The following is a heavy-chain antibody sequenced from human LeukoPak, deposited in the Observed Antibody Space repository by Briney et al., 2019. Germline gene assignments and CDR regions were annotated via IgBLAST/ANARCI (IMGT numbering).Heavy chain of an antibody. V-gene: IGHV1-24*01. D-gene: IGHD2-2*03. CDR1: GYTLTELS. Sequence: ASVKVSCKVSGYTLTELSMHWVRQAPGKGLEWMGGFDPEDGETIYAQKFQGRVTMTEDTSTDTAYMELSSLRSEDTAVYYCAIITPNLDIVVVPAVKGVAFDIWGQGTMVTVSS. CDR2: FDPEDGET. J-gene: IGHJ3*02. CDR3: AIITPNLDIVVVPAVKGVAFDI.